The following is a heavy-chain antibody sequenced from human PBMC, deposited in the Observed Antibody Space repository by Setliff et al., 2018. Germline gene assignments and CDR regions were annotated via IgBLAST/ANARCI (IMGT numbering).Heavy chain of an antibody. CDR2: IWDDGVKK. D-gene: IGHD2-15*01. CDR3: ARSSLGGSPQYYFDY. CDR1: GFTFSTYR. Sequence: GGSLRLSCAASGFTFSTYRMHWVRQAPGKGLEWVAVIWDDGVKKYHADSVKGRFTISRDNSKNTLYLQMSSLRSEDTAVYYCARSSLGGSPQYYFDYWGQGTLVTVSS. J-gene: IGHJ4*02. V-gene: IGHV3-33*08.